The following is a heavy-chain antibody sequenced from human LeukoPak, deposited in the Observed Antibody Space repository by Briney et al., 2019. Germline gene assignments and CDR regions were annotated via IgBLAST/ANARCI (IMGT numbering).Heavy chain of an antibody. Sequence: GGSLRLSCAASGFTFSTYSMSWVRQALGKGLEWVSDINSRSSAIYYADSVKGRFTISRDNAKNSLYLQMNSLRAEDTAVYYCVRGVGHFDFWSGYSRWGQGTLVTVSS. CDR3: VRGVGHFDFWSGYSR. J-gene: IGHJ4*02. CDR1: GFTFSTYS. D-gene: IGHD3-3*01. V-gene: IGHV3-48*04. CDR2: INSRSSAI.